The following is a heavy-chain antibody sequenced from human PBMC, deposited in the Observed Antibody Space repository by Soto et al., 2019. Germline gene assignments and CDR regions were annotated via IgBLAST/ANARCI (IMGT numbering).Heavy chain of an antibody. CDR2: ILGGSGKT. Sequence: EVQLLESGGGLVQPGGSLRLSCAASGFTFSSYAMTWVRQAPGKGLEWVALILGGSGKTYYADSVKGRFTISRDNSKNTLYLQMNSLRAEDSALYYCVKGGRIGVSGDDSWGQGTLVTVSS. J-gene: IGHJ4*02. CDR3: VKGGRIGVSGDDS. CDR1: GFTFSSYA. V-gene: IGHV3-23*01. D-gene: IGHD6-19*01.